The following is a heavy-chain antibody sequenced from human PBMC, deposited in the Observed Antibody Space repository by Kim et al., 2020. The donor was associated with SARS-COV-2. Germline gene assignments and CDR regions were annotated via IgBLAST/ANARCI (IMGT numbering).Heavy chain of an antibody. CDR2: IIPIFGTA. J-gene: IGHJ4*02. Sequence: SVKVSCKASGGTFSSYAISWVRQAPGQGLEWMGGIIPIFGTANYAQKFQGRVTITADESTSTAYMELSSLRSEDTAVYYCARSRAGYYGSGSYYNGDDYWGQGTLVTVSS. CDR3: ARSRAGYYGSGSYYNGDDY. D-gene: IGHD3-10*01. V-gene: IGHV1-69*13. CDR1: GGTFSSYA.